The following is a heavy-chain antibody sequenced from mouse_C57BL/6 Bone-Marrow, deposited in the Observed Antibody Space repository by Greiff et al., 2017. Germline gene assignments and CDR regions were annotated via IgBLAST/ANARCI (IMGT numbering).Heavy chain of an antibody. V-gene: IGHV1-15*01. J-gene: IGHJ4*01. D-gene: IGHD1-1*01. Sequence: QVQLQQSGAELVRPGASVTLSCKASGYTFTDYEMHWVKQTPVHGLEWIGAIDPETGGTAYNQKFKGKAILTADKSSSTAYMELRSLTSEDSAVYYCTGCYYGSSYVDDAMDYWGQGTSVTVSS. CDR2: IDPETGGT. CDR3: TGCYYGSSYVDDAMDY. CDR1: GYTFTDYE.